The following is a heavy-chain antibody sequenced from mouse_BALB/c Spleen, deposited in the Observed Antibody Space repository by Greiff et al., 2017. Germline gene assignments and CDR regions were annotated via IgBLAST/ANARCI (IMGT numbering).Heavy chain of an antibody. CDR1: GFTFSSFG. CDR3: AGAYGNYPYYAMDY. Sequence: EVMLVESGGGLVQPGGSRKLSCAASGFTFSSFGMHWVRQAPEKGLEWVAYISSGSSTIYYADTVKGRFTISRDNPKNTLFLQMTSLRSEDTAMYYWAGAYGNYPYYAMDYWGQGTSVTVSS. D-gene: IGHD2-10*02. CDR2: ISSGSSTI. V-gene: IGHV5-17*02. J-gene: IGHJ4*01.